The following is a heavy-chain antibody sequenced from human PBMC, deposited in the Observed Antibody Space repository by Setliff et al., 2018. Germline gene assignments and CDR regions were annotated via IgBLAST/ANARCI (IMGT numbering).Heavy chain of an antibody. V-gene: IGHV4-61*09. CDR2: INRRGST. CDR3: ATTGTYRYFDY. Sequence: SETLSLTCTVSGGSVNSGYDNWNWLRQPAGKGLEWIGHINRRGSTNFSPSLKSRVTISLDTSKNQFSLRLNPVTASDTAVYYCATTGTYRYFDYWGQGTLVTVSS. CDR1: GGSVNSGYDN. J-gene: IGHJ4*02. D-gene: IGHD1-1*01.